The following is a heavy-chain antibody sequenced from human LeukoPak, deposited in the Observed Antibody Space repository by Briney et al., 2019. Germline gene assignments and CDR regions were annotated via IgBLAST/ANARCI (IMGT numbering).Heavy chain of an antibody. D-gene: IGHD3-22*01. Sequence: GGSLRLSCAASGFTFSSYAMHWVRQAPGKGLEWVAVISYDRSKKYYADSVKGRFTISRDNSKNTLYLQMNSLRAEDTAVYYCAGDSSGYPADYWGQGTLVTVSS. V-gene: IGHV3-30*04. CDR1: GFTFSSYA. J-gene: IGHJ4*02. CDR3: AGDSSGYPADY. CDR2: ISYDRSKK.